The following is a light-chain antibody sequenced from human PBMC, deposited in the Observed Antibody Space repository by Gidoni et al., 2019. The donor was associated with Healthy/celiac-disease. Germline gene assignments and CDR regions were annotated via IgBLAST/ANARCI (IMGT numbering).Light chain of an antibody. Sequence: ELVLTQSPGTLSLSQGERATLACRSSQSVSSSYLAWYQQKPGQAPRLLRYGASSRATGIPDRCSGSGSGTDFTLTISRLEPEDFAVYYCQQYGSSPPWTFGQGTKVEIK. CDR3: QQYGSSPPWT. CDR2: GAS. V-gene: IGKV3-20*01. J-gene: IGKJ1*01. CDR1: QSVSSSY.